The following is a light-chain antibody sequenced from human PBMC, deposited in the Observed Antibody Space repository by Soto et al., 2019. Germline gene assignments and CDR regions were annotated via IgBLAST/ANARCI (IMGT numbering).Light chain of an antibody. J-gene: IGKJ5*01. Sequence: EILLTQSPGILPLAPGDGSTVSCSAIQSVSSNYLAWYQQNPGQAPRLLIYGTSTRASGIPDRFSGSGSGTDFTLTISSLEPEDFAVYYCQQYNNWPPITFGQGTRLEVK. CDR1: QSVSSNY. V-gene: IGKV3-20*01. CDR3: QQYNNWPPIT. CDR2: GTS.